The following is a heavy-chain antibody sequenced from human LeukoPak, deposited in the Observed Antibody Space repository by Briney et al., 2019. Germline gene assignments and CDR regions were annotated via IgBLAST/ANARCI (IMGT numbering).Heavy chain of an antibody. V-gene: IGHV3-53*01. D-gene: IGHD5-18*01. J-gene: IGHJ4*02. Sequence: PGGSLRLSCAASGFTVSSNFMSWVRQAPGKGLEWVSVIYSGGSTYYADSVKGRFTISRDNSKNTLYLQMNSLRAEDTAVYYCARDLSFIQLWYYFDYWGQGTLVTVSS. CDR2: IYSGGST. CDR1: GFTVSSNF. CDR3: ARDLSFIQLWYYFDY.